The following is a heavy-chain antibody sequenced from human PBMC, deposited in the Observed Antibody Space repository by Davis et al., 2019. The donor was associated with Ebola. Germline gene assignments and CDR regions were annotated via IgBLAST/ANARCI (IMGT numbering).Heavy chain of an antibody. CDR1: GLTFTNAW. D-gene: IGHD1-1*01. V-gene: IGHV3-15*07. CDR3: ATGGIATNVLNF. CDR2: IKSYTYGGTT. Sequence: GGSLRLSCVASGLTFTNAWMNWVRQAPGKGLEWVGRIKSYTYGGTTDYAAPVKGRFTISRDDSKSTVYLQMSGLKSEDRAVYYCATGGIATNVLNFWGQGTLVTVSS. J-gene: IGHJ4*02.